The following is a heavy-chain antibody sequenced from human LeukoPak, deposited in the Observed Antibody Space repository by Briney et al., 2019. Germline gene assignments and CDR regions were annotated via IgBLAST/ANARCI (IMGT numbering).Heavy chain of an antibody. CDR3: ARGAVIGRGYSYTNY. Sequence: PSETLSLTCTVSGGSISSSTYYWGWIRQPPGKGLEWIGSIYYSGKTYYTPSLRSRVTISLDTSKNHFSLKLSSVTAADTAVYYCARGAVIGRGYSYTNYWSQGTLVTVSS. J-gene: IGHJ4*02. V-gene: IGHV4-39*07. D-gene: IGHD5-18*01. CDR1: GGSISSSTYY. CDR2: IYYSGKT.